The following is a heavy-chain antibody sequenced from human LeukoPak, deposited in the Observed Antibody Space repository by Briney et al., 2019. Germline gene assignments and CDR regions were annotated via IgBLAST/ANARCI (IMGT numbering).Heavy chain of an antibody. J-gene: IGHJ3*02. CDR1: GFTFSSYP. V-gene: IGHV3-48*03. CDR3: ARRAAAGHLDGFDI. Sequence: SGGSLRLSCAASGFTFSSYPMNWVRQAPGRGLEWVSYNSGSDNTRSYADSVKGRFTISRDNAKSSLSLQMNSLRAEDTAVYYCARRAAAGHLDGFDIWGQGTLITVSS. CDR2: NSGSDNTR. D-gene: IGHD6-13*01.